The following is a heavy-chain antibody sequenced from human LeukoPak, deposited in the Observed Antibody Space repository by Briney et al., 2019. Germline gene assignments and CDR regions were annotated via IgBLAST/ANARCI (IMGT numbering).Heavy chain of an antibody. CDR1: GFTFSSYE. CDR2: INSGSSTI. J-gene: IGHJ6*03. V-gene: IGHV3-48*03. CDR3: AKNGDRGAYCTGGTCYPYFYYYMDV. Sequence: PGGSLRLSCAGSGFTFSSYEMNWVRQAPGKGLEWVSYINSGSSTIYYAPSVKGRFTISRDNAKNSLYLQMNSLRAEDTAIYYRAKNGDRGAYCTGGTCYPYFYYYMDVWGKGTTVTI. D-gene: IGHD2-15*01.